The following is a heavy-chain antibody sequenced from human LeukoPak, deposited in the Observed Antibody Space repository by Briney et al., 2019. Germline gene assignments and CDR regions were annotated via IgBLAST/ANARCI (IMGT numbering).Heavy chain of an antibody. V-gene: IGHV3-7*01. D-gene: IGHD6-13*01. J-gene: IGHJ4*02. CDR2: IKQDGSEK. CDR3: ARWRRIGRGNSSSLDY. Sequence: GGSLRLSCAASGFTFSSYWMSWVRQAPGKGLEWVANIKQDGSEKYYVDSVKGRFTISRDNAKNTLYLQMNSLRAEDTAVYYCARWRRIGRGNSSSLDYWGQGTLVTVSS. CDR1: GFTFSSYW.